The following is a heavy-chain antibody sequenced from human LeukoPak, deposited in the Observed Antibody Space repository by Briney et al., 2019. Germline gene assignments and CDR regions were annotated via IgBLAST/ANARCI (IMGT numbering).Heavy chain of an antibody. CDR3: ARDSLRLAAALSDV. CDR1: GFTFSSYA. Sequence: GGSLRLSCAASGFTFSSYAMHWVRQAPGKGLEWVAVISYDGSNKYYADSVKGRFTISRDNSKNTLYLQMNSLRAEDTAVYYCARDSLRLAAALSDVWGQGTTVTVSS. J-gene: IGHJ6*02. CDR2: ISYDGSNK. V-gene: IGHV3-30-3*01. D-gene: IGHD2-15*01.